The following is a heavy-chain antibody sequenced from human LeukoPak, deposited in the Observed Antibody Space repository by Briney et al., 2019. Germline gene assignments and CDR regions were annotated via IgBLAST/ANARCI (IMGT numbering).Heavy chain of an antibody. CDR3: APIIGGYSDFAS. D-gene: IGHD5-12*01. V-gene: IGHV4-34*01. Sequence: SETLSLTCAVYGGPFSTYYWSWIRQPPGKGLEWIGEITHAGRINYNPSLKSRVTISIDTSKNQFSLTLTSVTAADTAVYFCAPIIGGYSDFASWAQGTLVTVSS. J-gene: IGHJ5*01. CDR2: ITHAGRI. CDR1: GGPFSTYY.